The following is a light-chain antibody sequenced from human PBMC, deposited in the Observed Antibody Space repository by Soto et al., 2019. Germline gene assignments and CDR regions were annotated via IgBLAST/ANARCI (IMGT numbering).Light chain of an antibody. V-gene: IGKV3-11*01. CDR1: QSISSNF. J-gene: IGKJ5*01. Sequence: EIVLTQSPGTLSLSPGEGATLSFRASQSISSNFLAWYQQKPGQAPRLLIYDASNRATGIPARFSGSGSGTDFTLTISSLEPEDFAVYYCQQRSNWPAFGQGTRLEIK. CDR3: QQRSNWPA. CDR2: DAS.